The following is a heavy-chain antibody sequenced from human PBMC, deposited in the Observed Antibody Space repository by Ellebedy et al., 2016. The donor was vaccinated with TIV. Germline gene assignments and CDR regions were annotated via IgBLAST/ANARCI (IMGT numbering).Heavy chain of an antibody. CDR2: MSSSGST. V-gene: IGHV4-4*07. D-gene: IGHD5-12*01. Sequence: MPSETLSLTCTVSGASISSYLWSWIRQPAGKGLEWVGRMSSSGSTNYNPSLKSRLTMSVDTSKNQFSLKLSSVTAADTAVYYCARDFYSGYDQAFDYWGQGTLVTVSS. CDR1: GASISSYL. CDR3: ARDFYSGYDQAFDY. J-gene: IGHJ4*02.